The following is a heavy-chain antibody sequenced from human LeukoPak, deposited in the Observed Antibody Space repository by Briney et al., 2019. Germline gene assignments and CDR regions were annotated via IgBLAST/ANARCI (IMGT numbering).Heavy chain of an antibody. CDR1: GGSFSGYY. CDR2: INHSGST. D-gene: IGHD1-26*01. V-gene: IGHV4-34*01. J-gene: IGHJ6*03. Sequence: SETLSLTCAVYGGSFSGYYWSWIRQPPGKGLEWIGEINHSGSTNYNPSLKSRVTISVDTSKNQFSLKLSSVTAADTAVYYCARVVGATGLGKYYYYYYYMDVWGKGTTVTVSS. CDR3: ARVVGATGLGKYYYYYYYMDV.